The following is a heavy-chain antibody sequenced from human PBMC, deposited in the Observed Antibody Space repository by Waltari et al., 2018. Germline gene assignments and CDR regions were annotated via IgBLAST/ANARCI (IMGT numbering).Heavy chain of an antibody. J-gene: IGHJ4*02. CDR1: GFTFSSYS. V-gene: IGHV3-21*01. Sequence: EVQLVESGGGLVKPGWSLRLSCSASGFTFSSYSMHWVRQAPGKGLEWVSSISSSSSYIYYADSVKGRFTISRDNAKNSLYLQMNSLRAEDTAVYYCARVGSWFGELDDYWGQGTLVTVSS. CDR3: ARVGSWFGELDDY. CDR2: ISSSSSYI. D-gene: IGHD3-10*01.